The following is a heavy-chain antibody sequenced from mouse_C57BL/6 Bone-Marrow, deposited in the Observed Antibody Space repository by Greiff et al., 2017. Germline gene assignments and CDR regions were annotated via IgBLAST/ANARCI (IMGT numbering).Heavy chain of an antibody. V-gene: IGHV1-64*01. J-gene: IGHJ3*01. CDR1: GYTFTSYW. CDR2: IHPNSGST. CDR3: AMGVTTRGFAY. D-gene: IGHD2-2*01. Sequence: QVQLQQSGAELVKPGASVKLSCKASGYTFTSYWMHWVKQRPGQGLEWIGMIHPNSGSTNYNEKFKSKATLTVDKSSSTAYMQLSSLTSEDSAVYYCAMGVTTRGFAYGGQGTLVTVSA.